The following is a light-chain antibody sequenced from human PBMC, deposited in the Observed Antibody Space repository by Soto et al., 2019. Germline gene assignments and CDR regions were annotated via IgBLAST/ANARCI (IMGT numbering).Light chain of an antibody. V-gene: IGLV1-47*01. Sequence: QPVLTQPPSASGTPGQRVTISCSGSSSNIGSSYVHWYQQLPGTAPKLLIYTNNQRPSRVPDRFSGSKSGTSASLAISGLRSEDEADYYCAAWDDSLSVVVFGGGTKLTVL. J-gene: IGLJ2*01. CDR1: SSNIGSSY. CDR2: TNN. CDR3: AAWDDSLSVVV.